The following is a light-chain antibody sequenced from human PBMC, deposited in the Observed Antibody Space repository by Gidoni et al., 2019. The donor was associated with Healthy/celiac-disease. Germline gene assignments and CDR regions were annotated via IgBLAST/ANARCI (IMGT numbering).Light chain of an antibody. CDR2: WAS. J-gene: IGKJ2*01. CDR1: QSVLYSSNNKNY. Sequence: IVMTQSPDSLTVSLGERATINCKSSQSVLYSSNNKNYLAWYQQKPGQPPKLLIYWASTRESGVPDRFSGSGSGTDFTLTISSLQAEDVAVYYCQQYYSTPYTFGQGTTLQIK. CDR3: QQYYSTPYT. V-gene: IGKV4-1*01.